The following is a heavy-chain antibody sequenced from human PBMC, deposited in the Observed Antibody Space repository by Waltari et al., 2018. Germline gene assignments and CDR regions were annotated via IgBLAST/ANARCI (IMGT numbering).Heavy chain of an antibody. V-gene: IGHV4-39*01. J-gene: IGHJ4*02. CDR2: IYYSGST. CDR1: GGSISSSSYY. CDR3: ARHPLHKPYCSSTSCPESYSSSWGYSDY. D-gene: IGHD2-2*01. Sequence: QVQLQESGPGLVKPSETLSLTCTVSGGSISSSSYYWGWIRQPPGKGLEWIGSIYYSGSTSYTPSLKSRVTISVDTSKNQFSLKLSSVTAADTAVYYCARHPLHKPYCSSTSCPESYSSSWGYSDYWGQGTLVTVSS.